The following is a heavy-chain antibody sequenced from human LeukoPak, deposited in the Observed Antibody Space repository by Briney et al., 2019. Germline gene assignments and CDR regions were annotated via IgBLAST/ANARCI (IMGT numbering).Heavy chain of an antibody. CDR1: GGPISGYS. Sequence: SETLSLTCTVSGGPISGYSWSWLRQPAGKGLQWIGHIFASGSTNYNPSLRSRLTMSVDTSKNQFSLKLTSVTAADTAVYYCARGSREMATIFDYWGQGTLVTVSS. D-gene: IGHD5-24*01. V-gene: IGHV4-4*07. J-gene: IGHJ4*02. CDR3: ARGSREMATIFDY. CDR2: IFASGST.